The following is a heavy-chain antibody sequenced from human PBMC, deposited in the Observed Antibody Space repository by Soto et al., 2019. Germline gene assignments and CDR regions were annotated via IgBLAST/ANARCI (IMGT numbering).Heavy chain of an antibody. CDR1: GGSISSGGYS. D-gene: IGHD5-12*01. Sequence: SEPLSLTCAVSGGSISSGGYSWSWIRQPPGKGLEWIGYIYHSGSTYYNPSLKSRVTISVDRSKNQFSLKLSSVTAADTAVYYCARGVIVATIRGTGPIDYWGQGTLVTVS. CDR3: ARGVIVATIRGTGPIDY. CDR2: IYHSGST. V-gene: IGHV4-30-2*01. J-gene: IGHJ4*02.